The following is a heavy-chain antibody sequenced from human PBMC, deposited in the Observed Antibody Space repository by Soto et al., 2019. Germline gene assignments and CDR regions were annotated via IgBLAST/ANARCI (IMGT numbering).Heavy chain of an antibody. CDR1: GGSISSGDYY. Sequence: QVQLQESGPGLVKPSQTLSLTCTVSGGSISSGDYYWSWIRQPPGKGLEWIGYIYYSGSTYYNPSLKGRXTXSXXTSKNQFSLKLSSVTAADTAVYYCASSKGGSYFDYWGQGTLVTVSS. CDR3: ASSKGGSYFDY. D-gene: IGHD1-26*01. V-gene: IGHV4-30-4*01. CDR2: IYYSGST. J-gene: IGHJ4*02.